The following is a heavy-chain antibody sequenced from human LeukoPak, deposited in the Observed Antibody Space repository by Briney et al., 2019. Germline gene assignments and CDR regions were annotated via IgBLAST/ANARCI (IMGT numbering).Heavy chain of an antibody. D-gene: IGHD2-15*01. CDR1: GFTFSSYA. V-gene: IGHV3-30-3*01. J-gene: IGHJ4*02. CDR3: ARVQYCSGGSCYLGATGTFDY. Sequence: PGRSLRLSCAASGFTFSSYAMHWVRQAPGKGLEWVAVISYDGSNKYYADSVKGRFTISRDNSKNTLYLQMNSLRAEDTAVYYCARVQYCSGGSCYLGATGTFDYWGQGTLVTVSS. CDR2: ISYDGSNK.